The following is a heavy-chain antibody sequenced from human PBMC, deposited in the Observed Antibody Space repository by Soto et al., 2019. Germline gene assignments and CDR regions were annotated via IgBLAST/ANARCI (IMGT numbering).Heavy chain of an antibody. V-gene: IGHV3-30-3*01. CDR1: AFTFSIYP. J-gene: IGHJ4*02. D-gene: IGHD6-19*01. CDR3: ARGYSSGWFDY. Sequence: GRSLIRPSVPSAFTFSIYPMHWVRQAPGKGLEWVAVVSYDGSNKYYADSVKGRFTISRDNSKNTLYLQMNSLRAEDTALYYCARGYSSGWFDYWGQGTLVTVSS. CDR2: VSYDGSNK.